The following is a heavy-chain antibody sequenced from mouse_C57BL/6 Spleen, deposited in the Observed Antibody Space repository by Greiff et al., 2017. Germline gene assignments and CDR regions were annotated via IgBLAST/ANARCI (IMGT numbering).Heavy chain of an antibody. CDR1: GYTFTSYT. CDR3: ARTTVVDYWYVDV. Sequence: VQLQQSGAELARPGASVKMSCKASGYTFTSYTMHWVKQKPGQGLEWIGYINPSSGYTKYNQKFKDKATLTADKSSSTAYMQLSSLTSEDSAVYYCARTTVVDYWYVDVWGTGTTVTVSS. D-gene: IGHD1-1*01. CDR2: INPSSGYT. V-gene: IGHV1-4*01. J-gene: IGHJ1*03.